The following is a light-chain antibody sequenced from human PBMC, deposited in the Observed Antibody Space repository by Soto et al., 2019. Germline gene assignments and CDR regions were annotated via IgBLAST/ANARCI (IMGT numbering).Light chain of an antibody. CDR1: QSINSY. V-gene: IGKV3-11*01. CDR3: QQRSSWPPWT. J-gene: IGKJ1*01. CDR2: DAS. Sequence: EIVLTQSPATLSLSPGERATLSCRASQSINSYLACYQQKPGQAPRLLIYDASNRATGIPARFSGSGSGTDFTLTISSLEPEDFAVYYCQQRSSWPPWTFGQGTKVEIQ.